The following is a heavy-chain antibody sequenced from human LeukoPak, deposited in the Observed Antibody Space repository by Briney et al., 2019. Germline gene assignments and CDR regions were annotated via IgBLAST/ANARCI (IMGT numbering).Heavy chain of an antibody. D-gene: IGHD6-13*01. V-gene: IGHV4-34*01. CDR2: INHSGST. CDR1: GGSFSGYY. CDR3: ASVPGTSIATATLANWSDP. Sequence: SETLSLTCAVYGGSFSGYYWSWIRQPPGKGLEWIGEINHSGSTNYNPSLKSRVTISVDTSKNQFSLKLSSVTAADTAVYYCASVPGTSIATATLANWSDPWGQGTLVTVSS. J-gene: IGHJ5*02.